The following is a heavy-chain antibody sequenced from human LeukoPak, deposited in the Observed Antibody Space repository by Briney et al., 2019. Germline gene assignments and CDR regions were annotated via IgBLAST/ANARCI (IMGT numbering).Heavy chain of an antibody. CDR2: ISAYNGNT. V-gene: IGHV1-18*01. CDR1: GYTSTNYV. Sequence: ASVKVSCKASGYTSTNYVISWVRRAPGQGLEWMGWISAYNGNTNYAQKLQGRVTMTTDTSTSTAYMELRSLRSDDTAVYYCARFGLGKHIEVAGIPFDIWGQGTMVTVSS. J-gene: IGHJ3*02. CDR3: ARFGLGKHIEVAGIPFDI. D-gene: IGHD6-19*01.